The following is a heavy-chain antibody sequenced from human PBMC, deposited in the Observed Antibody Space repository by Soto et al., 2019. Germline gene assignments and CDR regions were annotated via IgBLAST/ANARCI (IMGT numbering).Heavy chain of an antibody. Sequence: QVQLQESGPGLVKPSQTLSLTCTVSGGSINSGDFYWSWIRQPPGKGLEWIGDIYYSGSTYYNPSLESRVXIXVXXAKNQFSLKLSSVTAADTAVYDCATSADFHPGMDAWGQGTTVTVSS. CDR1: GGSINSGDFY. CDR3: ATSADFHPGMDA. V-gene: IGHV4-30-4*01. D-gene: IGHD3-3*01. J-gene: IGHJ6*02. CDR2: IYYSGST.